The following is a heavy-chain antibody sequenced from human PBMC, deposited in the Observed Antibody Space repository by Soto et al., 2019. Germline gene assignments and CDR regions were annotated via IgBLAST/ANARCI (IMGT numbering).Heavy chain of an antibody. Sequence: EVQLVESGGGLVQPGGSLRLSCAVSGFTFSNYWMHWVRQAPGKGLVWVSRIKSDGSITTYADSVKGRFTISRDNAKNTLYLQMNNVRAEDTAVYYCVRASGNYFFDYWGQATLVTVSS. J-gene: IGHJ4*02. CDR3: VRASGNYFFDY. D-gene: IGHD1-26*01. CDR1: GFTFSNYW. CDR2: IKSDGSIT. V-gene: IGHV3-74*01.